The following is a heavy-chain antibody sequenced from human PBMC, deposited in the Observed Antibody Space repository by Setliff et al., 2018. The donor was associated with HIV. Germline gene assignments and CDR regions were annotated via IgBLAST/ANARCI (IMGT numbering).Heavy chain of an antibody. J-gene: IGHJ4*02. CDR3: ARAAAQQLDY. CDR1: GGSFSGYY. Sequence: LSLTCAVYGGSFSGYYWSWIRQPPGKGLEWIGEINHSGSTSYNPSLKSRVTISVDTSKNQFSLKLTSVTAADTAVYYCARAAAQQLDYWGQGTLVTVSS. V-gene: IGHV4-34*01. D-gene: IGHD6-13*01. CDR2: INHSGST.